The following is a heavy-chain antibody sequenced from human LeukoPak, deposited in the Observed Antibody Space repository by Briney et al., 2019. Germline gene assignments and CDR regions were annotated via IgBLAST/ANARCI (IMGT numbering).Heavy chain of an antibody. D-gene: IGHD3-22*01. CDR1: GGSISSYY. CDR3: ASGNYYDSSEAGAFDI. Sequence: SETLSLTCTVSGGSISSYYWSWIRQPPGKGLEWIGYIYYSGGTNYNPSLKSRVTISVDTSKNQFSLKLSSVTAADTAVYYCASGNYYDSSEAGAFDIWGQGTMVTVSS. J-gene: IGHJ3*02. CDR2: IYYSGGT. V-gene: IGHV4-59*01.